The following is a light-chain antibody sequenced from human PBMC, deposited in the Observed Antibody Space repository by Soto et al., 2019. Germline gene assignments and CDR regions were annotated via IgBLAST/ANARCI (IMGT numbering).Light chain of an antibody. V-gene: IGKV4-1*01. J-gene: IGKJ3*01. Sequence: DIVMTQSPDSLAVSLGERATINCKSSQSVLYRSNNKNYLAWYQQKPGQPPKFLIYWASTRESGVPDRFSGSGPGTDFTLTISSLQAEDVAVYYCQQYYSTPFTFGPGTKVDIK. CDR2: WAS. CDR3: QQYYSTPFT. CDR1: QSVLYRSNNKNY.